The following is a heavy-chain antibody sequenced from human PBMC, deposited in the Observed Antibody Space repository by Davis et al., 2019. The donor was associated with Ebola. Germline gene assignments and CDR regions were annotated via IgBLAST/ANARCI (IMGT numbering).Heavy chain of an antibody. CDR1: GFTFSRYD. J-gene: IGHJ4*02. CDR2: TGTTGDT. Sequence: GESLKISCAASGFTFSRYDMNWVRQATGKGLEWVSATGTTGDTYYPVSVRGRFTVSRDDATNSFYLQMDSLRVEDTAVYYCARAPPSSRFRLDSWGQGTLVTVSS. V-gene: IGHV3-13*01. D-gene: IGHD6-13*01. CDR3: ARAPPSSRFRLDS.